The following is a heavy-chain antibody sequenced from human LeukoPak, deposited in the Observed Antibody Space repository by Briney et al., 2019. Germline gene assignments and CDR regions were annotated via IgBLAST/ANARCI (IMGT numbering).Heavy chain of an antibody. J-gene: IGHJ4*02. D-gene: IGHD6-13*01. Sequence: GRSLRLSCAASGFTFSSYAMHWVRQAPGKGLEWVAVISYDGSNKYYADSVKGRFTISRDNSENTLYLQMNSLRAEDTAVYYCAREPQQGLAAYYFDYWGQGTLVTVSS. CDR1: GFTFSSYA. V-gene: IGHV3-30-3*01. CDR2: ISYDGSNK. CDR3: AREPQQGLAAYYFDY.